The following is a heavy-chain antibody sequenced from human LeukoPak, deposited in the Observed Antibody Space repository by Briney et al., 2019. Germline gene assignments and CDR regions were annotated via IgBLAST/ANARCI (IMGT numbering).Heavy chain of an antibody. D-gene: IGHD4-11*01. CDR3: ARDGSNWSNDYYHGVDV. V-gene: IGHV4-59*02. J-gene: IGHJ6*02. CDR2: VYYSGSA. Sequence: PSETLSLTCTVSGDSVTTYYWSWIRQPPGKGLEWLGYVYYSGSATYNPSLKSRVTISVDTSTNQFSLRLSSVTAADTAVYYCARDGSNWSNDYYHGVDVWGQGTTVTVSS. CDR1: GDSVTTYY.